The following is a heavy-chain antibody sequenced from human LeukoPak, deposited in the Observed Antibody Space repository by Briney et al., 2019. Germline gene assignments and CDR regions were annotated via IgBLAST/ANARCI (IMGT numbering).Heavy chain of an antibody. CDR2: ISDDGGKK. CDR1: GFTFSNYD. D-gene: IGHD2-8*01. J-gene: IGHJ4*02. V-gene: IGHV3-30*03. CDR3: ARERGDLILDY. Sequence: GGSLRLSCAASGFTFSNYDMHWVRQAPGKGLEWVAVISDDGGKKYYADSAKGRFTISRDSSKKTLDLQMNSLRAEDTAVYYCARERGDLILDYWGQGTLVTVSS.